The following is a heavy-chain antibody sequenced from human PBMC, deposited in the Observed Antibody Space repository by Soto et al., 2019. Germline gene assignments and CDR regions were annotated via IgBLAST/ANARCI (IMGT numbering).Heavy chain of an antibody. CDR2: LSGSGGGT. Sequence: AGGSLRLSCAASGFTFRSYAMSWVRQAPGKGLEWVSVLSGSGGGTYFADSVKGRFTISRDRSKNTLFLQMNSLRAGDTAVYYCAIQRGSYSHDVFDMWGQGTMVTVSS. CDR3: AIQRGSYSHDVFDM. V-gene: IGHV3-23*01. CDR1: GFTFRSYA. J-gene: IGHJ3*02. D-gene: IGHD1-26*01.